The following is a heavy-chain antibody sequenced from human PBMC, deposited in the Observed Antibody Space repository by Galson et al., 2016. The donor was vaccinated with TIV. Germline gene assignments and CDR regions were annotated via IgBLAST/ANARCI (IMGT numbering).Heavy chain of an antibody. CDR3: ARETSMVVTIDQFYYYMDV. J-gene: IGHJ6*03. Sequence: LSLTCTVSGGSISSGHSYWNWIRQPPGKGLEWVAYIYYTGTTNYNPSLKSRVTISRDTSKSQFSLQLSSVTAADTAVYYCARETSMVVTIDQFYYYMDVWGKGTTVTVSS. CDR2: IYYTGTT. CDR1: GGSISSGHSY. V-gene: IGHV4-61*01. D-gene: IGHD2-21*02.